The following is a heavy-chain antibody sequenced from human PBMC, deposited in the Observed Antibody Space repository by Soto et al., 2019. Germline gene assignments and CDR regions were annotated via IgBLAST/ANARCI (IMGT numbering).Heavy chain of an antibody. D-gene: IGHD6-13*01. CDR3: ARDSGKEQQLVHYFDY. CDR2: TYYRSKWYN. V-gene: IGHV6-1*01. CDR1: GDSVSSNSAA. Sequence: TLSLTCAISGDSVSSNSAAWNWIRQSPSRGLEWLGRTYYRSKWYNDYAVSVKSRITINPDTSKNQFSQQLNSVTPEDTAVYYFARDSGKEQQLVHYFDYWGQGTLVTVSS. J-gene: IGHJ4*02.